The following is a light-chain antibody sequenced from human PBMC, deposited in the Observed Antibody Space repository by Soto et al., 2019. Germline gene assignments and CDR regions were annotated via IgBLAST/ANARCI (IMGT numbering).Light chain of an antibody. J-gene: IGLJ1*01. CDR1: SSDIGRYNY. V-gene: IGLV2-14*01. Sequence: QSALTQPASVSGSPGQSITISCTGTSSDIGRYNYVSWFQQHPGKVPKLVIFEVNCRPSGVSDRFSGSKSGNTASLTITGLHAEDEADYYCTSCITANTRCVFXSGTKVTVL. CDR2: EVN. CDR3: TSCITANTRCV.